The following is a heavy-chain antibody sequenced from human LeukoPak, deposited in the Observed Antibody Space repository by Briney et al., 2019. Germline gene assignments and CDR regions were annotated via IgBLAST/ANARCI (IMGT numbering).Heavy chain of an antibody. J-gene: IGHJ1*01. CDR1: GFTFSSYG. CDR3: AKPRPVVVEAAEYFQH. D-gene: IGHD3-22*01. V-gene: IGHV3-23*01. Sequence: GGTLRLSCAASGFTFSSYGMSWVRQAPGKGLEWVSAISGSGGSTYYADSVKGRFTISRDNSKNTLYLQMNSLRAEDTAVYYCAKPRPVVVEAAEYFQHWGQGTLVTVSS. CDR2: ISGSGGST.